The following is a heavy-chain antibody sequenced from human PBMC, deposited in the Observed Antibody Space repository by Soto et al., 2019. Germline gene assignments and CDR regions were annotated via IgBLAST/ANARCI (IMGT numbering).Heavy chain of an antibody. J-gene: IGHJ4*02. CDR3: ASGGVAGSGTFYNDY. Sequence: EVQLVESGGGLVQPGGSLRLSCAASGFTFSSYWMHWVRQAPGKGLVWVSRINNDGSSTSYADSVKGRLTISRDNAKKTLYLQVNSLRAEDTAVYYCASGGVAGSGTFYNDYWGRGTLVTVSS. D-gene: IGHD3-10*01. CDR1: GFTFSSYW. CDR2: INNDGSST. V-gene: IGHV3-74*01.